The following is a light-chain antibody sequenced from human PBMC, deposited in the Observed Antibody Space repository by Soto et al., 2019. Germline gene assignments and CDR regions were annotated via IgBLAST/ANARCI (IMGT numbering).Light chain of an antibody. J-gene: IGLJ2*01. CDR1: SSDVGGYNY. CDR2: DVR. V-gene: IGLV2-11*01. CDR3: CSYAGTYAVV. Sequence: QSALTQPRSVSGSPGQSVTISCTGSSSDVGGYNYVSWHQHHPGKAPKLIIYDVRKRPSGVPNRFSASKSGNTASLTISGFQAEDEADYFCCSYAGTYAVVFGGGTKVTVL.